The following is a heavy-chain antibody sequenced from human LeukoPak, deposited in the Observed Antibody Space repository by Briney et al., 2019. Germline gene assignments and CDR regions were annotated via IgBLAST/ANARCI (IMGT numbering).Heavy chain of an antibody. CDR1: GGSISSGGYY. CDR2: IYYSGST. Sequence: SQTLSLTCTVSGGSISSGGYYWSWIRQHPGKGLEWIGYIYYSGSTYYDPSLKSRVTISVDTSKNQFSLKLSSVTAADTAVYYCARDINYDFWSGYYKARYYGMDVWGQGTTVTVSS. J-gene: IGHJ6*02. D-gene: IGHD3-3*01. V-gene: IGHV4-31*03. CDR3: ARDINYDFWSGYYKARYYGMDV.